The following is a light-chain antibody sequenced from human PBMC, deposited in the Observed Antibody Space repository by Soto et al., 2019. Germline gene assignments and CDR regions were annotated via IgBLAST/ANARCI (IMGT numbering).Light chain of an antibody. CDR3: QQRSNWPGIT. CDR1: QSVSSY. Sequence: EIVMTQSTATLSVSPGEIATLCCGASQSVSSYLAWYQQKPGQAPRLLIYDASNRATGIPARFSGSGSGTDFTLTISSLEPEDFAVYYCQQRSNWPGITFGQGTRLEIK. J-gene: IGKJ5*01. V-gene: IGKV3-11*01. CDR2: DAS.